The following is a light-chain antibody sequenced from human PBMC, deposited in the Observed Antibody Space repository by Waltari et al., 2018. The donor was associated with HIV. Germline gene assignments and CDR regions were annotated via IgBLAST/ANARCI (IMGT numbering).Light chain of an antibody. Sequence: EIVLTQSPGTLSLSPGETATLSCRASQSVSSSYLGWYQQKVGQAPRLLIYAASIRATGIPDRFSGSGSGTDFTLTISRLEPEDFAVYYCQQYGSSPITFGQGTRLEIK. J-gene: IGKJ5*01. V-gene: IGKV3-20*01. CDR3: QQYGSSPIT. CDR2: AAS. CDR1: QSVSSSY.